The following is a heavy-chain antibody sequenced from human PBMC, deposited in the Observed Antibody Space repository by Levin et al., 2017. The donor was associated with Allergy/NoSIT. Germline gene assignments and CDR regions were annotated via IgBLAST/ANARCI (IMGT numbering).Heavy chain of an antibody. V-gene: IGHV4-34*01. D-gene: IGHD6-19*01. CDR2: INHSGST. Sequence: SQTLSLPCAVYCGSFSGYHWSWIRPSPGKGLEWIGEINHSGSTNYNPSLKSRVTISGDKSNNQFSLKLRSVTAADTAVYYCARGFRTPNIVVAGTDHWGQGTLVTVSS. J-gene: IGHJ4*02. CDR1: CGSFSGYH. CDR3: ARGFRTPNIVVAGTDH.